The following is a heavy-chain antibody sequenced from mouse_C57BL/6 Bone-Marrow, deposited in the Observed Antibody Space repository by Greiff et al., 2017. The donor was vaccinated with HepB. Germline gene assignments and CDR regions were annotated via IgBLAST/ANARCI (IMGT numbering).Heavy chain of an antibody. CDR2: IWGGGST. CDR1: GFSLTSYG. CDR3: SKRPDGYYWYFDV. J-gene: IGHJ1*03. Sequence: VKVVESGPGLVAPSQSLSITCTVSGFSLTSYGVDWVRQPPGKGLEWLGVIWGGGSTNYNSALMSRLSISKDNSESQFFSKLNSLQTDDTAMYSGSKRPDGYYWYFDVWGTGTTVTVSS. D-gene: IGHD2-3*01. V-gene: IGHV2-9*01.